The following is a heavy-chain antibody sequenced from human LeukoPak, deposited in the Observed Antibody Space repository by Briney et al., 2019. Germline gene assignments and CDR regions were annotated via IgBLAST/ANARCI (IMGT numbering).Heavy chain of an antibody. J-gene: IGHJ4*02. CDR3: AKLRWELPPADY. D-gene: IGHD4-23*01. V-gene: IGHV3-23*01. CDR2: ISGSGGST. Sequence: GGSPRLSCAAAGFTFSSYAMSWVRQAPGKGLEWVSGISGSGGSTYYADSVKGRFTISRDNSKNTLYLQMNSLRAEDTAVYYCAKLRWELPPADYWGQGTLVTVSS. CDR1: GFTFSSYA.